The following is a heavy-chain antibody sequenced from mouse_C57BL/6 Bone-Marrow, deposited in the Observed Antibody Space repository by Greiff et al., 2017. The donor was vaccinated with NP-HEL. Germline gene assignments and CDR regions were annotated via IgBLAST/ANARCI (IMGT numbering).Heavy chain of an antibody. CDR2: INSDGGST. V-gene: IGHV5-2*01. CDR3: ARHVTIYDGYWYFDV. Sequence: EVKLVESGGGLVQPGESLKLSCESNEYEFPSHDMSWVRKTPEKRLELVAAINSDGGSTYYPDTMERRFIISRDNTKKTLYLQMSSLRSEDTALYYCARHVTIYDGYWYFDVWGTGTTVTVSS. D-gene: IGHD2-3*01. J-gene: IGHJ1*03. CDR1: EYEFPSHD.